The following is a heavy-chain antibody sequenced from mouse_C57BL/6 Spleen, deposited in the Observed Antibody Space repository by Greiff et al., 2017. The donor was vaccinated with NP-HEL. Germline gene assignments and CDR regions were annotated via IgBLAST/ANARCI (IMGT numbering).Heavy chain of an antibody. Sequence: EVKLMESGGGLVKPGGSLKLSCAASGFTFSSYAMSWVRQTPEKRLEWVATISDGGSYTYYPDNVKGRFTISRDNAKNNLYLQMSHLKSEDTAMYYCGYFDYWGQGTTLTVSS. V-gene: IGHV5-4*03. CDR3: GYFDY. CDR2: ISDGGSYT. J-gene: IGHJ2*01. CDR1: GFTFSSYA.